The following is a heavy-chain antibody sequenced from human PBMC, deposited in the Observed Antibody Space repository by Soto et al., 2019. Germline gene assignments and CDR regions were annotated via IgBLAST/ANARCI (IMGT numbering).Heavy chain of an antibody. D-gene: IGHD6-6*01. CDR3: ARAMAPSIYSSSYYFDY. J-gene: IGHJ4*02. CDR2: IYYSGST. CDR1: GGSISSYY. Sequence: ASDTLSLTSAVSGGSISSYYWSWIRQPPGKGLEWIGYIYYSGSTNYNPSLKSRVTISVDTSKNQFSLKLSSVTAADTAVYYCARAMAPSIYSSSYYFDYWGQGTLVTVSS. V-gene: IGHV4-59*07.